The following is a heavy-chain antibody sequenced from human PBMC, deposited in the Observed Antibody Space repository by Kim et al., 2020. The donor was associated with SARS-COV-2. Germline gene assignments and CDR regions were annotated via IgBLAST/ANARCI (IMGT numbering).Heavy chain of an antibody. V-gene: IGHV4-4*02. CDR2: IYHSGST. J-gene: IGHJ6*02. Sequence: SETLSLTCAVSGGSISSSNWWSWVRQPPGKGLEWIGEIYHSGSTNYNPSLKSRVTISVDKSKNQFSLKLSSVTAADTAVYYCARLGDYYYYGMDVWGQGTTVTVSS. CDR1: GGSISSSNW. CDR3: ARLGDYYYYGMDV.